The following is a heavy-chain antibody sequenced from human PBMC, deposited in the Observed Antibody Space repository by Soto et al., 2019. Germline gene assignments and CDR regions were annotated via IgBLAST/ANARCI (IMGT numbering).Heavy chain of an antibody. Sequence: QVQLVQSGAEVKKPGSSVKVSCKASGGTFSSYTISWVRQAPGQGLEWMGRIIPILGIANYAQKFQGRVTITADKSTSTAYMVLSSLRSEDTAVYYCARDRRDCSSTSCFNWFDPWGQGTLVTVSS. CDR1: GGTFSSYT. V-gene: IGHV1-69*08. D-gene: IGHD2-2*01. CDR2: IIPILGIA. CDR3: ARDRRDCSSTSCFNWFDP. J-gene: IGHJ5*02.